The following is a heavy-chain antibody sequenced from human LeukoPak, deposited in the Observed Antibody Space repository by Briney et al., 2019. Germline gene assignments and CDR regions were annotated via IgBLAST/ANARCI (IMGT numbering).Heavy chain of an antibody. D-gene: IGHD2-8*01. V-gene: IGHV1-69*05. CDR3: ARDGWNGYYYMDV. J-gene: IGHJ6*03. CDR1: GGTFSSYA. Sequence: SVKVSCKASGGTFSSYAISWVRQAPGQGLEWMGGIIPIFGTANYAQKFQGRVTITTAESTSTAYMELSSLRSEGTAVYYCARDGWNGYYYMDVWGKGTTVTVSS. CDR2: IIPIFGTA.